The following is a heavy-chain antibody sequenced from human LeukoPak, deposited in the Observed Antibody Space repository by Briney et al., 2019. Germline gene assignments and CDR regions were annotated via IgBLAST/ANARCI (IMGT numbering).Heavy chain of an antibody. CDR3: TRGAGWLIDY. V-gene: IGHV4-59*01. CDR2: FYNGGRS. CDR1: DDSISDYY. D-gene: IGHD3-16*01. J-gene: IGHJ4*02. Sequence: SETLSLTCTVSDDSISDYYRGWIRQPPGKGLEWIGYFYNGGRSTYNPSLKSRVTISADTSKNHFSLKLNSVTTADTAVYYCTRGAGWLIDYWGQGILVTVSS.